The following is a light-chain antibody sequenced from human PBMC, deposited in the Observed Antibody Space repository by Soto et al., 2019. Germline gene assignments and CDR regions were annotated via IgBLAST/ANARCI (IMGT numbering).Light chain of an antibody. CDR3: AAWDDSLSGPV. CDR1: SSNIGSNY. CDR2: RNN. Sequence: QSVLTQPPSASGTPGQRVTISCSGSSSNIGSNYVYWYQQLPGTAPKLLIYRNNQRTSGVPDPFSGSKSGPSASRAISGLRSEDGADYYCAAWDDSLSGPVFGGGTQLTVL. J-gene: IGLJ7*01. V-gene: IGLV1-47*01.